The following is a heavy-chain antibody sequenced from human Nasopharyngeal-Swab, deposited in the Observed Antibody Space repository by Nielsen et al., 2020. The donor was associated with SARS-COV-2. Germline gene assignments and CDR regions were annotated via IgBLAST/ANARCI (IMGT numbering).Heavy chain of an antibody. CDR3: SRDPFGAMVDYFDY. CDR1: GFTFSSYW. D-gene: IGHD5-18*01. CDR2: INSDGSRT. J-gene: IGHJ4*02. Sequence: GGSLRLSCAASGFTFSSYWMHWVRQAPGKGLVRVSRINSDGSRTSYADSVKGRFTISRDNAKNTLYLQMNSLRAEDTAVYYCSRDPFGAMVDYFDYWGQGTLVTVSS. V-gene: IGHV3-74*01.